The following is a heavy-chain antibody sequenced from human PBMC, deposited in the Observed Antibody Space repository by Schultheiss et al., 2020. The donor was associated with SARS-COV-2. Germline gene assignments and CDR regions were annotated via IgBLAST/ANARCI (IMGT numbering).Heavy chain of an antibody. Sequence: GESLKISCAASGFTFSSYAMSWVRQAPGKGLEWVSSISSSSSYIYYADSVKGRFTISRDNSKSTLYLQMNSLRAEDTAVYYCARDVYTALAFDYWGQGTLVTVSS. D-gene: IGHD5-18*01. CDR3: ARDVYTALAFDY. J-gene: IGHJ4*02. CDR1: GFTFSSYA. CDR2: ISSSSSYI. V-gene: IGHV3-21*01.